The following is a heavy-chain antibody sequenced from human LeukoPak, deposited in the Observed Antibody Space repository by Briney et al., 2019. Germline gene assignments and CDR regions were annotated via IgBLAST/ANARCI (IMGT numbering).Heavy chain of an antibody. D-gene: IGHD3-9*01. CDR3: ARDKRIRYFDWLLSDRGYYYYGMDV. V-gene: IGHV3-72*01. J-gene: IGHJ6*02. Sequence: GGSLRLSCAASGITLSDHYMDWVRQAPGKGLEWVGRTRNKPKSYTTEYAASVKGRFTISRDDSKNSLYLQMDSLRAGDTAVYYCARDKRIRYFDWLLSDRGYYYYGMDVWGQGTTVTVSS. CDR2: TRNKPKSYTT. CDR1: GITLSDHY.